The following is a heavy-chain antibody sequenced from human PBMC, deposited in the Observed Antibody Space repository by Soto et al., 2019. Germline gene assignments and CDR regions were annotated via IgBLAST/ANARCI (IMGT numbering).Heavy chain of an antibody. D-gene: IGHD6-13*01. Sequence: QVQLVQSGAEVKKPGSSVKVSCKASGGTFSSYAISWVRQALGQGLERMGGIIPIFGTANYAQKFQGRVTITADESTSTAYMELSSLRSEDTAVYYCARGVAAAGTAYFDYWGQGTLVTVSS. CDR1: GGTFSSYA. V-gene: IGHV1-69*12. CDR2: IIPIFGTA. CDR3: ARGVAAAGTAYFDY. J-gene: IGHJ4*02.